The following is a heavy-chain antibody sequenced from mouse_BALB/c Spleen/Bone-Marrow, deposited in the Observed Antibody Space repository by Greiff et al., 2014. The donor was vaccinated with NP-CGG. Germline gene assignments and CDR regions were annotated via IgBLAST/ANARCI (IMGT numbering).Heavy chain of an antibody. CDR3: ALHYAYQFDY. J-gene: IGHJ2*01. V-gene: IGHV14-3*02. CDR2: ADPANGNS. D-gene: IGHD1-2*01. CDR1: GFNIKSTY. Sequence: DVKLVESGAELVKPGASVKLSCTVFGFNIKSTYIHWVKQRPEQGLEWIGWADPANGNSKCDPRFQGKATITADSSSNTAYLQLSSLTSEDTAVYYFALHYAYQFDYWGQGTTVTVSS.